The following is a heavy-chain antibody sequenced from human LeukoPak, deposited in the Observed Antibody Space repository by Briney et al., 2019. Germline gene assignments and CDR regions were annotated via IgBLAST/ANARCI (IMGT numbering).Heavy chain of an antibody. CDR2: IHYSGNS. J-gene: IGHJ5*01. D-gene: IGHD2-8*01. CDR1: GDSISSFY. Sequence: PSETLSLTCSVSGDSISSFYWNWIRQSPGKGLEWIGNIHYSGNSNYNPSLKSRVTMSIDTSRKRFFLKLTSVTAADTAVYYCVLAPNSNWFDFWGQGAQVTVSS. V-gene: IGHV4-59*08. CDR3: VLAPNSNWFDF.